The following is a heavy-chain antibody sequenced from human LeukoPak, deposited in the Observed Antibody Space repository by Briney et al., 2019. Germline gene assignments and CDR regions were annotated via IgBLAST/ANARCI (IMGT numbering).Heavy chain of an antibody. V-gene: IGHV3-21*04. CDR1: GFTFSSYS. CDR2: ISSSSSYI. D-gene: IGHD2-15*01. J-gene: IGHJ3*02. Sequence: PGGSLRLSCAASGFTFSSYSMNWVRQAPGKGLEWVSSISSSSSYIYYADSVKGRFTISRDNSKNTLYLQMNSLRAEDTAVYYCARDIVVVVAATLGAFDIWGQGTMVTVSS. CDR3: ARDIVVVVAATLGAFDI.